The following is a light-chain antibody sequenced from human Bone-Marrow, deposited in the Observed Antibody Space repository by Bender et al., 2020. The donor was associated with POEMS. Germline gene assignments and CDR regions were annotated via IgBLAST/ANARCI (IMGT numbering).Light chain of an antibody. V-gene: IGLV3-21*02. CDR3: QSYDNSLGGWV. Sequence: SYVLTQPPSVSVAPGQTARITCGGNNIGGKSVHWYQQKPGQAPVLVVYDDNHRPSGIPDRFSGSKSGTSASLAITGLQAEDEGDYYCQSYDNSLGGWVFGGGTKLTVL. CDR1: NIGGKS. CDR2: DDN. J-gene: IGLJ3*02.